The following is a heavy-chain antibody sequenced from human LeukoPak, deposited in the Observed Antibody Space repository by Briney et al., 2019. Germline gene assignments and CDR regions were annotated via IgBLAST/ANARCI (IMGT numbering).Heavy chain of an antibody. V-gene: IGHV3-30*18. D-gene: IGHD5-18*01. J-gene: IGHJ4*02. CDR3: AKDPPSPFSYGLGYY. CDR2: ISYDGSNK. Sequence: PGGSLRLSCAASGFTFSSYGMHWVRQAPGKGLEWVAVISYDGSNKYYADSVKGRFTISRDNSKNTLYLQMNSLRAEDTAVYYCAKDPPSPFSYGLGYYWGQGTLVTVSS. CDR1: GFTFSSYG.